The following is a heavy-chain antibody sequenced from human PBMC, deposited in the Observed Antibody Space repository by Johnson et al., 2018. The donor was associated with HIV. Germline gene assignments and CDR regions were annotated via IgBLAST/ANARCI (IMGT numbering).Heavy chain of an antibody. CDR3: AKARRSWTDAFDI. J-gene: IGHJ3*02. D-gene: IGHD1-1*01. CDR2: IYSGGST. V-gene: IGHV3-66*01. Sequence: VQLVESGGGLVQPGGSLRLSCAASGFTVSSNYMSWVRQAPGKGLEWVSVIYSGGSTYYADSVKGRFTISRDNSKNTVYLQRNSLRAEDTAVYYCAKARRSWTDAFDIWGQGTMVTVSS. CDR1: GFTVSSNY.